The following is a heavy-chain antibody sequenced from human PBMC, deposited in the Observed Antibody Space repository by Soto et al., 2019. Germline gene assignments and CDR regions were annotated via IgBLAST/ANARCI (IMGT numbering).Heavy chain of an antibody. Sequence: LQLQQSGSGLVQPSQTLSLTCVVSGGSVSSGGYSWSWIRQSPEKGLEWIGYIYHTGNAYYTPSLKSRVTMSLDKSNNQFSLKLTSLTAADTAVYFCASSVVTPNVLTGTGFDSWGQGVLVTVSS. D-gene: IGHD3-9*01. V-gene: IGHV4-30-2*06. J-gene: IGHJ4*02. CDR2: IYHTGNA. CDR1: GGSVSSGGYS. CDR3: ASSVVTPNVLTGTGFDS.